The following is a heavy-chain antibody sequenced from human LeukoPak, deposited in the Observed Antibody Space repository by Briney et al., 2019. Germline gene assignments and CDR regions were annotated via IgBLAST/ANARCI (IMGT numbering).Heavy chain of an antibody. Sequence: GASVKVSCKASGYTFTSYYMHWVRQAPGQGREWMGIINPSGGSTSYAQKFQGRVTMTRDTSTSTVYMELSSLRSEDTAVYYCARGRSDSSGSAEYFQHWGQGTLVTVSS. CDR1: GYTFTSYY. V-gene: IGHV1-46*01. CDR3: ARGRSDSSGSAEYFQH. D-gene: IGHD3-22*01. J-gene: IGHJ1*01. CDR2: INPSGGST.